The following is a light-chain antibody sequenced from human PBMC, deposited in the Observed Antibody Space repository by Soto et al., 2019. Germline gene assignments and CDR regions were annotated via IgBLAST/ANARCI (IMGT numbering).Light chain of an antibody. Sequence: ILLTQSPASLSLYPGERATLSCRASQSVDSYLGWYQQKPGQAPRLLICGASNRATGIPARFSGSGSGTDFTLTINSLEPDDFAVYYCQQRDSWPITFGQGTRLEIK. CDR3: QQRDSWPIT. J-gene: IGKJ5*01. CDR2: GAS. CDR1: QSVDSY. V-gene: IGKV3-11*01.